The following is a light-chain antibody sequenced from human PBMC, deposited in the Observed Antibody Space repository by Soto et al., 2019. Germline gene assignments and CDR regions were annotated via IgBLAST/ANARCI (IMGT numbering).Light chain of an antibody. CDR3: QQTYSTPIT. CDR2: AAS. Sequence: DIKMTQSPSSLSASVGDRVTITCRASQTISIYLNWYQQRPGKAPKLLIYAASSLQSGVPSRFSGSGSETDFTLTISSLQPEDFATYYCQQTYSTPITLGQGTRLEIK. V-gene: IGKV1-39*01. J-gene: IGKJ5*01. CDR1: QTISIY.